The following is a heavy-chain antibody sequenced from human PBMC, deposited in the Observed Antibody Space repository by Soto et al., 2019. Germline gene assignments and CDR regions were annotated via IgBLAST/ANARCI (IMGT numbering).Heavy chain of an antibody. V-gene: IGHV4-59*01. D-gene: IGHD6-13*01. CDR1: GGSMRNYF. CDR3: AAGEASSRNLAPYYLDF. Sequence: PGGSLSLTCTVSGGSMRNYFWTWIRQPPGKGLEWIGYIHYSGTTSFFPSYNPSLRSRVTISEDTSKNQFSLKLLSVTTADTAVYFCAAGEASSRNLAPYYLDFWGQGTLVTVSS. J-gene: IGHJ4*02. CDR2: IHYSGTT.